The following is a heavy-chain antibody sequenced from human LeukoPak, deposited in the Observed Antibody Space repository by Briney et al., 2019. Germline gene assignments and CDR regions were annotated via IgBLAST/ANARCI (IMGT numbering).Heavy chain of an antibody. CDR1: GFTFSSYA. V-gene: IGHV3-23*01. CDR2: ISGSGGST. J-gene: IGHJ6*03. CDR3: ARAKRSDYYYMDV. D-gene: IGHD6-25*01. Sequence: GGSLRLSCAASGFTFSSYAMSWVRQAPGKGLEWVSAISGSGGSTYYADSVKGRFTISRDNSKNTLYLQMNSLRAEDTAVYYCARAKRSDYYYMDVWGKGTTVTVSS.